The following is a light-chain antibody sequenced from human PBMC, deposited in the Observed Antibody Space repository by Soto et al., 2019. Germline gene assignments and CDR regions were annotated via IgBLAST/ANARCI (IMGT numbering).Light chain of an antibody. CDR1: QSVSSN. CDR3: QQYNNWPKT. CDR2: GAS. Sequence: EIVMTQSPATLSVSPGESAALSCWASQSVSSNLAWYQQKPGQPPRLLIYGASTRATGIPARFSGSGSGTEFTLTISSLQSEDFAVYYCQQYNNWPKTFGQGTKVEIK. V-gene: IGKV3-15*01. J-gene: IGKJ1*01.